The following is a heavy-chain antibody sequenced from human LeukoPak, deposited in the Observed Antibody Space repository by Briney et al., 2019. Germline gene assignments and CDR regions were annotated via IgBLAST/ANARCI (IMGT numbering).Heavy chain of an antibody. CDR3: ARRYDFWSGYYSSHDAFDI. Sequence: GESLKISCKGSGYSFTSYWIGWVRQMPGKGLEWMGIIYPGDSDTRYSPSFQGQVTISADKSISTAYLQWSSLKASDTAMYYCARRYDFWSGYYSSHDAFDIWGQGTMVTVSS. J-gene: IGHJ3*02. D-gene: IGHD3-3*01. V-gene: IGHV5-51*01. CDR2: IYPGDSDT. CDR1: GYSFTSYW.